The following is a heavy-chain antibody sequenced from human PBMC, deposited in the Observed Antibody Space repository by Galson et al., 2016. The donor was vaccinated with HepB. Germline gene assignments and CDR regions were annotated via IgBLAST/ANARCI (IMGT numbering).Heavy chain of an antibody. CDR1: GYTFTSYA. D-gene: IGHD3-10*01. Sequence: SVKVSCKASGYTFTSYAMHWVRQAPGQRLEWMGWINAGNGKTKYSQNFQGRVTIIRDTSASTAYMELSSLRSEDTAVYYCARDRASMAYFYGLDVWGQGTLVTVSS. CDR2: INAGNGKT. CDR3: ARDRASMAYFYGLDV. J-gene: IGHJ4*02. V-gene: IGHV1-3*01.